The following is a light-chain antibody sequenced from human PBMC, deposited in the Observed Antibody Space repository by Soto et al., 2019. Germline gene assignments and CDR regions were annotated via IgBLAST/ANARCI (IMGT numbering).Light chain of an antibody. Sequence: DIQMTQSPASLSASVGDRVTITCRASQYIDYFLSWYQQKPGTAPKLLIYDASSLESGVPSRFSGSGSGTEFTLTISSLQPDDYATYYCQQYSSYSRTFGQGTKVEIK. CDR1: QYIDYF. V-gene: IGKV1-5*01. CDR2: DAS. J-gene: IGKJ1*01. CDR3: QQYSSYSRT.